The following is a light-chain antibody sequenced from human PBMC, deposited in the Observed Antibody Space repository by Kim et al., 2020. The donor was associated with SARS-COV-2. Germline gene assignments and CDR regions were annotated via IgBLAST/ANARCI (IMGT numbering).Light chain of an antibody. Sequence: GQRVTISCSGGSSNIGSNSVYWYQQLPGVAPKLLIFSSDRWPSGVPDRVSVSKSGTSASLAISGLRSEDEADYYCASWDDSLNGVVFGGGTQLTVL. J-gene: IGLJ2*01. V-gene: IGLV1-47*02. CDR2: SSD. CDR3: ASWDDSLNGVV. CDR1: SSNIGSNS.